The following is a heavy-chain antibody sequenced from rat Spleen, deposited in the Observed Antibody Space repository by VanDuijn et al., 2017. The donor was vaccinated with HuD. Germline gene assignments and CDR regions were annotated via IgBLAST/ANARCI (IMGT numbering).Heavy chain of an antibody. CDR2: ITYDGSST. J-gene: IGHJ3*01. CDR3: ARHGIYNNYGWFAY. V-gene: IGHV5-7*01. D-gene: IGHD1-10*01. Sequence: EVQLVESGGGLVQPGRSLRLSCAASGFTFSDYNMAWVRQAPRKGLEWVAIITYDGSSTYYRDSVKGRFTISRDNAESTLYLQMDSLRSEDTATYYCARHGIYNNYGWFAYWGQGTLVTVSS. CDR1: GFTFSDYN.